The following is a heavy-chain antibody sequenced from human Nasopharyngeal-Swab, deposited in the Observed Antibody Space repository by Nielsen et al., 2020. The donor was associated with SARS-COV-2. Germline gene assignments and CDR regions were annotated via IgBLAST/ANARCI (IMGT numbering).Heavy chain of an antibody. CDR1: AGSIIEADYY. V-gene: IGHV4-39*07. CDR2: IYHTGVT. D-gene: IGHD7-27*01. CDR3: ARDHWGGGLHDY. J-gene: IGHJ4*02. Sequence: GSLRLSCSVSAGSIIEADYYCGWIRQPPGKGLEWIASIYHTGVTQYNPSLRSRVTLSVDMSKNQFSLRLTSVTAADTALYYCARDHWGGGLHDYWGQGTLVTVSS.